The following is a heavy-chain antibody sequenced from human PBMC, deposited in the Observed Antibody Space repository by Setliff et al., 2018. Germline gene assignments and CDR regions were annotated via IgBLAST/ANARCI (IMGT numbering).Heavy chain of an antibody. V-gene: IGHV1-2*02. J-gene: IGHJ5*02. Sequence: ASVKVSCKVSGYTFTGYYMHWVRQAPGQGLEWMGWINPNSGGTNYAQKFQGRVTMTRDTSSSTVYMELSSLRSEDTAVYYCARDQKGGYYSGNWFDPWGQGTLVTVSS. D-gene: IGHD3-22*01. CDR3: ARDQKGGYYSGNWFDP. CDR2: INPNSGGT. CDR1: GYTFTGYY.